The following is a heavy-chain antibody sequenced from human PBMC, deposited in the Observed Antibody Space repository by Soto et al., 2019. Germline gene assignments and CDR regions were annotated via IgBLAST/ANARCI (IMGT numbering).Heavy chain of an antibody. Sequence: QVQLVQSGAEVKKPGSSVKVSCKASGGSFSSYAISWVRQAPVQELEWMGGIIPIFGTATYAQKFQGRVTIIADKSTSTAHMELSSLSSEDTAVYYCARAGPVAGNHAFDIWGQGTLLTVSS. J-gene: IGHJ3*02. CDR3: ARAGPVAGNHAFDI. V-gene: IGHV1-69*06. CDR2: IIPIFGTA. D-gene: IGHD6-19*01. CDR1: GGSFSSYA.